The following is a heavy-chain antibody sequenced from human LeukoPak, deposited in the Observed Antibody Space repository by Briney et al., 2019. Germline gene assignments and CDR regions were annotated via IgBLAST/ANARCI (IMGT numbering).Heavy chain of an antibody. D-gene: IGHD2-2*01. CDR2: INSSSTYI. CDR1: GLTFSSYS. CDR3: GHCTTTSCYAGGH. J-gene: IGHJ4*02. V-gene: IGHV3-21*01. Sequence: GGSLRLSCAASGLTFSSYSMNWVRQAPGKGLEWVSSINSSSTYIYYADLVKGRFTISRDNAKNSLYLQMNSLSAEDTAVYYCGHCTTTSCYAGGHWGQGTLVTVSS.